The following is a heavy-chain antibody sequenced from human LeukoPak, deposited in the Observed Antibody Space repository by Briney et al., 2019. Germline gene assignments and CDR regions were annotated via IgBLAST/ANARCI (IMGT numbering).Heavy chain of an antibody. J-gene: IGHJ4*02. CDR2: INPSGGST. CDR3: ARGVNEVVPAAIDFDY. Sequence: ASVKVSCKASGYTFTSYYMHWVRQAPGQGLEWMGIINPSGGSTSYAQKFQGRVTMTRDTSTSTVYMELSSLRSEDTAVYYCARGVNEVVPAAIDFDYWGQGTLVTVSS. CDR1: GYTFTSYY. V-gene: IGHV1-46*03. D-gene: IGHD2-2*01.